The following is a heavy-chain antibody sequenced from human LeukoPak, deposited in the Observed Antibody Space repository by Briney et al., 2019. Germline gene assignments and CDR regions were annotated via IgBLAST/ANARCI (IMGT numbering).Heavy chain of an antibody. J-gene: IGHJ6*03. Sequence: SETLSLTCTVSGGSISSYYWSWIRQPPGKGLEWIGYIYNSGSTNYNPSLKSRVTISVDSSKNQFSLKLSSVTAADTAVYYCARTTEGGYTYDYFYYYMDVWGKGTTVTISS. CDR1: GGSISSYY. CDR3: ARTTEGGYTYDYFYYYMDV. V-gene: IGHV4-59*01. D-gene: IGHD5-18*01. CDR2: IYNSGST.